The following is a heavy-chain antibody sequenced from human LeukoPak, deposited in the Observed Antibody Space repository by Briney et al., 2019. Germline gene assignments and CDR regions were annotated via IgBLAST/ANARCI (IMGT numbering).Heavy chain of an antibody. V-gene: IGHV1-8*01. CDR3: ARHYYAGEYYFDY. CDR2: MNPNSGNT. D-gene: IGHD3-10*01. Sequence: GASVKVSCKASGYTFTSYDINWVRQATGQGLEWMGWMNPNSGNTGYAQKFQGRVTMTWNTSISTAYMELSSLRSEDTAVYYCARHYYAGEYYFDYWGQGTLVTVSS. CDR1: GYTFTSYD. J-gene: IGHJ4*02.